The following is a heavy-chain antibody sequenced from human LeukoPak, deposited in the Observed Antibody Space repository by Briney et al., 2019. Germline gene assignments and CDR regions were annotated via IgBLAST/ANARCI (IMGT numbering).Heavy chain of an antibody. D-gene: IGHD6-19*01. V-gene: IGHV3-74*01. CDR1: GFTFSSYW. J-gene: IGHJ4*02. Sequence: PGGSLILSCAASGFTFSSYWMHWVRQAPGKGLVCVSRITSDGSSTSYADSVRGRFTISRDNAKNTVYLQMNSLRAEDTAVYHCARDAKEWQWLLDHWGQGTQVTVSS. CDR3: ARDAKEWQWLLDH. CDR2: ITSDGSST.